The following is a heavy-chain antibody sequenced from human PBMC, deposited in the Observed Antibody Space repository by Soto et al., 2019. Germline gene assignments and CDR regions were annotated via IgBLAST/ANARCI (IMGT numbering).Heavy chain of an antibody. CDR3: ARDSAWLFDS. CDR1: GFTYSSYG. J-gene: IGHJ4*02. Sequence: QVQLVESGGGVVQPGRSLRLSCAVSGFTYSSYGMHWVRQAPGKGLEWVAVIWYDGSNKYYADSVKGRFIISRDDSKNTLSLQMNSLRAEDTAVYYCARDSAWLFDSWGQGNLVTVSS. CDR2: IWYDGSNK. D-gene: IGHD5-12*01. V-gene: IGHV3-33*01.